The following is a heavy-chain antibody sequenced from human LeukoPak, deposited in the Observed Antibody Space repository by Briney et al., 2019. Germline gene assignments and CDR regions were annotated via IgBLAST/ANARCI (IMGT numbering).Heavy chain of an antibody. J-gene: IGHJ5*02. CDR1: GGSISSGSYY. V-gene: IGHV4-61*02. Sequence: KASETLSLTCTVSGGSISSGSYYWSWIRQPAGKGLEWIVRIYTSGSTNYNPSLKSRVTISVDTSKNQFSLKLSSVTAADTAVYSCAREPLYCSSTSCYSLDWFDPWGQGTLVTVSS. D-gene: IGHD2-2*01. CDR3: AREPLYCSSTSCYSLDWFDP. CDR2: IYTSGST.